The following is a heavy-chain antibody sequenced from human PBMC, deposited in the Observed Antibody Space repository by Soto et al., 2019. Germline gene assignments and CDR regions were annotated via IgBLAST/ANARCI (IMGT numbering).Heavy chain of an antibody. Sequence: QVQLVQSGAEVKKPGSSVKVSCKASGGTFSSYAISWVRQAPGHGLEWMGGIIPIFGTANYAQKFQGRVTIPADESTSTAYMELSSLRSEDTAVYYCARAGSDYYDYVWGRYRYTTAFDYWGQGTLVTVSS. CDR2: IIPIFGTA. D-gene: IGHD3-16*02. V-gene: IGHV1-69*01. CDR1: GGTFSSYA. J-gene: IGHJ4*02. CDR3: ARAGSDYYDYVWGRYRYTTAFDY.